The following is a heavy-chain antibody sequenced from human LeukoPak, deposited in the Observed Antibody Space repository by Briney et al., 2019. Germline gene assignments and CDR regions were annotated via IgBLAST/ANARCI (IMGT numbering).Heavy chain of an antibody. CDR2: MSYDGSNK. V-gene: IGHV3-30-3*01. CDR3: ARGRGPTGC. J-gene: IGHJ4*02. CDR1: GFSVRDYA. Sequence: PGGSLRLSCAASGFSVRDYAMHWVRQAPGKGLEWVAVMSYDGSNKYYADSVEGRFTISRDNSKNTLYLQMNSLRAEDTAVYYCARGRGPTGCWGQGTLVTVSS. D-gene: IGHD3-10*01.